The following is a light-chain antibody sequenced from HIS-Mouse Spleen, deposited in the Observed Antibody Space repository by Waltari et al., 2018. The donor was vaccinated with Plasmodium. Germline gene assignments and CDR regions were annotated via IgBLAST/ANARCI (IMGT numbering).Light chain of an antibody. CDR1: QSISSW. CDR3: QQYNSYSWT. V-gene: IGKV1-5*03. CDR2: KAS. J-gene: IGKJ1*01. Sequence: DIQMTQSPSTLSASVGDRVTITCRASQSISSWLAWDQQKQGKAPKLLIYKASSLESGVPSRFSGSGSGTEFTLTISSLQPDDFATYYCQQYNSYSWTFGQGTKVEIK.